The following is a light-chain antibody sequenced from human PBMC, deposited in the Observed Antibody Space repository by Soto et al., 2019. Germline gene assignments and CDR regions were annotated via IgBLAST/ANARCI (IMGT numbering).Light chain of an antibody. V-gene: IGLV2-11*01. CDR3: CSYAGSYTWV. CDR2: DVS. J-gene: IGLJ3*02. Sequence: QSALTQPRSVSGSPGQSVTISCTGTSSDVGGYNYVSWYQQHPGKAPKVMIYDVSKRPSGVPDRFSGSKSGNTASLTISGIQAEDEADYYCCSYAGSYTWVLGGGTKLTVL. CDR1: SSDVGGYNY.